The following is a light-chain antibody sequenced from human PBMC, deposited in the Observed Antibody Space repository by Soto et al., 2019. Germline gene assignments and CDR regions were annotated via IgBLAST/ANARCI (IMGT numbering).Light chain of an antibody. CDR1: QSVSSSF. CDR2: GAS. Sequence: DIVFAQSPVTLSFSLVESAALSCRASQSVSSSFLAWYQQKAGQAPRLLIYGASRRATGIPDRFSGSGSGTDFTLTISRLEPEDFAVYYCQQYVSSPWAFGQGTKVDIK. J-gene: IGKJ1*01. CDR3: QQYVSSPWA. V-gene: IGKV3-20*01.